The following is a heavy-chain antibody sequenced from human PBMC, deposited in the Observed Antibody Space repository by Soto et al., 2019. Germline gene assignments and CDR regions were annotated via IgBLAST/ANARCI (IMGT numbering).Heavy chain of an antibody. J-gene: IGHJ4*02. CDR3: VKAISTDYGGNSGLDY. Sequence: GGSLRLSCSASGFTFSSYAMHWVRQAPGKGLEYVSAISSNGGSTYYADSVKGRFTISRDNSKNTLYLQMSSLRAEDTAVYYCVKAISTDYGGNSGLDYWGQGTLVTVSS. V-gene: IGHV3-64D*08. CDR1: GFTFSSYA. CDR2: ISSNGGST. D-gene: IGHD4-17*01.